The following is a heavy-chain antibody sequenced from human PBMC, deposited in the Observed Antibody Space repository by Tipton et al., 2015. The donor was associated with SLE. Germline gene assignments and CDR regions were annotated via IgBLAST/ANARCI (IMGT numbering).Heavy chain of an antibody. J-gene: IGHJ3*02. D-gene: IGHD1-26*01. CDR3: AREWDGGSYTFDAFDI. CDR1: GFNFSGYW. V-gene: IGHV3-7*03. Sequence: SLRLSCAASGFNFSGYWMSWVRQAPGKGLEWVANTNKEGSQQYYLDSVKGRFTISRDNAKNSLYLQMNSLRAEDTAVYYCAREWDGGSYTFDAFDIWGQGTMVTVSS. CDR2: TNKEGSQQ.